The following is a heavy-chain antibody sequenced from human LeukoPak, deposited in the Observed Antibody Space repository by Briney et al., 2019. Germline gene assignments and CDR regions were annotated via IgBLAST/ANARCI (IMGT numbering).Heavy chain of an antibody. Sequence: LSGGSLRLSCAASGFTFSSYAMSWVRQAPGKGLEWVSAISGSGGSTYYADSVKGRFTISRDNFKNTLYLQMNSLRAEDTAVYYCAKVTNKWFGELYGWFDAWGQGTLVTVSS. J-gene: IGHJ5*02. D-gene: IGHD3-10*01. CDR3: AKVTNKWFGELYGWFDA. CDR1: GFTFSSYA. CDR2: ISGSGGST. V-gene: IGHV3-23*01.